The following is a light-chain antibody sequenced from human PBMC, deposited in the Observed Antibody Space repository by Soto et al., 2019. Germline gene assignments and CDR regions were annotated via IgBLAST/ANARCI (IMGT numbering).Light chain of an antibody. Sequence: EVVLTQSPGTLSLSPGERATLSCRASQRVRTSEVTGYQHQPGQAPRLLIYGAFNRATDIPDRFSGSGSGTDLTLTISRLEAEGFAVYYCQHCGNSRYTFGQGTRLEIK. CDR1: QRVRTSE. CDR2: GAF. CDR3: QHCGNSRYT. V-gene: IGKV3-20*01. J-gene: IGKJ2*01.